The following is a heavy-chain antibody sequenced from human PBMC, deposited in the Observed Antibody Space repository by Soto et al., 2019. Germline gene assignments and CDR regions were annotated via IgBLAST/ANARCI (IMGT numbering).Heavy chain of an antibody. CDR3: AGRASRYYYDSSGYFDY. CDR2: IYYSGST. D-gene: IGHD3-22*01. J-gene: IGHJ4*02. CDR1: GGSISSYY. V-gene: IGHV4-59*01. Sequence: QVQLQESGTGQVKRSETLFLSCTVSGGSISSYYWSWIRQPQGKGLEWIGYIYYSGSTNYNPSLKSRVTISVDTSKNQFSLKLSSVTAADTAVYSCAGRASRYYYDSSGYFDYWGQGTLVTVSS.